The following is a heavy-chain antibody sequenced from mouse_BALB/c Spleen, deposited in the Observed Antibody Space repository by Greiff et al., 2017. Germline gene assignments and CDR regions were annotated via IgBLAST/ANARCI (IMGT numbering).Heavy chain of an antibody. J-gene: IGHJ4*01. V-gene: IGHV3-6*02. Sequence: EVKLEESGPGLVKPSQSLSLTCSVTGYSFTSGYYWNWIRQFPGNKLEWMGYISYDGSNNYNPSLKKRISITRDTSKNQFFLMLNSVTTEDAATYYCSRDRQVRRTYAMDYWGQGTSVTVSS. CDR2: ISYDGSN. D-gene: IGHD2-14*01. CDR3: SRDRQVRRTYAMDY. CDR1: GYSFTSGYY.